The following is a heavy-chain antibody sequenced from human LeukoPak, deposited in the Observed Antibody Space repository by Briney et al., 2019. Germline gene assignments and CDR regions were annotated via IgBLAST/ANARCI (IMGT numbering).Heavy chain of an antibody. D-gene: IGHD6-13*01. CDR2: ISGSGGST. CDR3: AKETAAAGSQEFDY. V-gene: IGHV3-23*01. Sequence: GGSPRLSCAASGFTFSSYAMSWVRQAPGKGLEWVSAISGSGGSTYYADSVKGRFTISRDNSKNTLYLQMNSLRAEDTAIYYCAKETAAAGSQEFDYWGQGTLVTVSS. J-gene: IGHJ4*02. CDR1: GFTFSSYA.